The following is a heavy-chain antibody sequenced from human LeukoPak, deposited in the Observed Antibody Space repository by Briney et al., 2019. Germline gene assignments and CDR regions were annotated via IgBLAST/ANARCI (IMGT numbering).Heavy chain of an antibody. D-gene: IGHD2-2*01. V-gene: IGHV1-69*04. CDR2: IIPILGIA. CDR1: GGTFSSYA. J-gene: IGHJ3*02. Sequence: GASVKVSCKASGGTFSSYAISWVRQAPGQGLEWMGRIIPILGIANYAQKFQGRVTITADKSTSTAYMELSSLRSEDTAVYYCARDCSSTSCYGGDAFDIWGQGTMVTVSS. CDR3: ARDCSSTSCYGGDAFDI.